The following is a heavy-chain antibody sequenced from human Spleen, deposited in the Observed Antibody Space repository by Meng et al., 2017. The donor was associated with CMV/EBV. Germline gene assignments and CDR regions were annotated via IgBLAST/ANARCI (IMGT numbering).Heavy chain of an antibody. Sequence: SQTLSLTCAVNGESFRGYFWNWIRQTPGKGLEWIGESNHAGQTNYNPSLQSRVTVSVDTSRNQISLKLTSVTAADTAVYYCVTDKQRLTRGWFDPWGQGVLVTVSS. J-gene: IGHJ5*02. V-gene: IGHV4-34*01. D-gene: IGHD6-25*01. CDR2: SNHAGQT. CDR1: GESFRGYF. CDR3: VTDKQRLTRGWFDP.